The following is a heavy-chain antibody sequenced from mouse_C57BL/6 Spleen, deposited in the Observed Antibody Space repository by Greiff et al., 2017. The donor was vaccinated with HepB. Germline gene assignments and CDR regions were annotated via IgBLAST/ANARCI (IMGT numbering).Heavy chain of an antibody. CDR3: TRWYDGPNWFAY. Sequence: VQLQQSGAELVRPGASVTLSCKASGYTFTDYEMHWVKQTPVHGLEWIGAIDPETGGTAYNQKFKGKAILTADKSSSTAYMELRSLTSEDSAVYYCTRWYDGPNWFAYWGQGTLVTVSA. CDR1: GYTFTDYE. D-gene: IGHD2-3*01. J-gene: IGHJ3*01. CDR2: IDPETGGT. V-gene: IGHV1-15*01.